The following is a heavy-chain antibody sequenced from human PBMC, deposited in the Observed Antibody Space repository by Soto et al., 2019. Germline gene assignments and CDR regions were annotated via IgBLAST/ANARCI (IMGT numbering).Heavy chain of an antibody. Sequence: GGSLRLSCAASGFTFSSYAMHWVRQAPGKGLEWVAVISYDGSNKYYADSVKGRFTISRDNSKNTLYLQMNSLRAEDTAVYYCARDRAAARYDYYYYGMDVWGQGTSVTVSS. CDR3: ARDRAAARYDYYYYGMDV. J-gene: IGHJ6*02. D-gene: IGHD6-25*01. CDR2: ISYDGSNK. CDR1: GFTFSSYA. V-gene: IGHV3-30-3*01.